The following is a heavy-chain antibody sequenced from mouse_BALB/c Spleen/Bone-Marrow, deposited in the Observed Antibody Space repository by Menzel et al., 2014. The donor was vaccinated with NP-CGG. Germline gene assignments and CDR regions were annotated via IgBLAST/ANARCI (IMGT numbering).Heavy chain of an antibody. V-gene: IGHV5-12-2*01. Sequence: EAKLDESGGNLVQPGGSLKLSCAASGFTFSSYTMSWVRQTPEKRLEWVAYISNGGGSTYYPDTVKGRFTISRDNATNTLYLQMSSLKSEDTAMYYCARQSYEGFAYWGQGTPVTVSA. CDR2: ISNGGGST. CDR1: GFTFSSYT. CDR3: ARQSYEGFAY. D-gene: IGHD2-3*01. J-gene: IGHJ3*01.